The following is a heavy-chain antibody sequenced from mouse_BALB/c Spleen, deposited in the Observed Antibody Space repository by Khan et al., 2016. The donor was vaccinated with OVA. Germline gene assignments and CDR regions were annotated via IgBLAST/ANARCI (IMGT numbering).Heavy chain of an antibody. CDR2: ISYSGGT. J-gene: IGHJ2*01. V-gene: IGHV3-2*02. CDR1: GYSITSGYA. D-gene: IGHD1-1*01. Sequence: EVKLLESGPGLVKPSQSLSLTCTVTGYSITSGYAWNWIRQFPGNKLEWMGYISYSGGTSYTPSLKSRISITRDTSKNQFFLQLNSVTTEDTATYYGARGNYYVYYFDYWGQGTTLTVSS. CDR3: ARGNYYVYYFDY.